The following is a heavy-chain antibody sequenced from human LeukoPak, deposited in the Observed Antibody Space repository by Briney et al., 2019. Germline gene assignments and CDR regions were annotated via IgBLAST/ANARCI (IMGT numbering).Heavy chain of an antibody. CDR1: GGSISSYY. D-gene: IGHD3-10*01. V-gene: IGHV4-59*01. CDR3: ARTPYGPGSYSSYYYYMDV. CDR2: IYYSGST. J-gene: IGHJ6*03. Sequence: SETLSLTCTVSGGSISSYYWNWIRQPPGKGLEWIGYIYYSGSTNYNPSLKSRVTISVDTSKNQFSLKLSSVTAADTAVYYCARTPYGPGSYSSYYYYMDVWGKGTTVTISS.